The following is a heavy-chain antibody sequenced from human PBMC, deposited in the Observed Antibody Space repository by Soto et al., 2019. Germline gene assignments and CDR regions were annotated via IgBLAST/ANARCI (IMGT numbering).Heavy chain of an antibody. CDR3: AREVVLTEWYFDN. CDR2: TSSNGGTK. Sequence: QLHLMESGGGVVQPGGSLRLSSATSGFTFSRYSMHWFRQAPGKGLEWVAVTSSNGGTKFYADSVKGRFTVSRDNSKNTLYLQMNSLRPEDTAVYYCAREVVLTEWYFDNWGQGILVTVSS. D-gene: IGHD2-21*01. V-gene: IGHV3-30-3*01. J-gene: IGHJ4*02. CDR1: GFTFSRYS.